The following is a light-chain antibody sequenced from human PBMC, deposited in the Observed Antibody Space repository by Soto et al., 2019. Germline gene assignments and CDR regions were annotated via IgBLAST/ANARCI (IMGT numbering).Light chain of an antibody. J-gene: IGKJ1*01. V-gene: IGKV3-15*01. Sequence: EIVMTQSPATLSVSPGERAALSCRASQSVSSDLAWYQQKPGQVFRLLIYGASTRVTGIPARFSGSGSGTEFTLTISSLQSEDLAVYYCQQYNTWPPTFGQGTKVEI. CDR2: GAS. CDR3: QQYNTWPPT. CDR1: QSVSSD.